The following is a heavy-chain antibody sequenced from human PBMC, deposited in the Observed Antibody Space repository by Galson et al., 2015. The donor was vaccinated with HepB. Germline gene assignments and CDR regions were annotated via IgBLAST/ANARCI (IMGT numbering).Heavy chain of an antibody. V-gene: IGHV5-10-1*01. CDR2: IDPSDSST. CDR3: ARRRGYTYAFDF. Sequence: QSGAEVKKPGESLRISCKGSGYTFTSHWIGWVRQMPGKGLEWMGRIDPSDSSTNYSPSFQGHVTISADKSTGTAFLQWTSLKASDTAMYFCARRRGYTYAFDFWGQGTLVAVSS. D-gene: IGHD5-18*01. J-gene: IGHJ5*01. CDR1: GYTFTSHW.